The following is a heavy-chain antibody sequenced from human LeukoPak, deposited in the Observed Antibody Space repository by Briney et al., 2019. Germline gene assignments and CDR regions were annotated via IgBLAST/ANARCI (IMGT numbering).Heavy chain of an antibody. CDR2: IYHSGST. D-gene: IGHD2-21*01. Sequence: SGTLSLTCAVSGGSISSSNWWSWVRQPPGKGLEWIGEIYHSGSTNYNPSLKSRVTISVDKSKNQFSLKLSSVTAADTAVYYCARGQRWVMSLEPGAFDIWGQGTMVTVSS. CDR3: ARGQRWVMSLEPGAFDI. V-gene: IGHV4-4*02. CDR1: GGSISSSNW. J-gene: IGHJ3*02.